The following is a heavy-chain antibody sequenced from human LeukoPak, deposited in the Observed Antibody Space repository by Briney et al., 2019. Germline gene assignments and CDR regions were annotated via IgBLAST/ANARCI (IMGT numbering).Heavy chain of an antibody. CDR3: ARGPGLRYFDWLFPFDY. J-gene: IGHJ4*02. CDR1: GFTFSSYA. D-gene: IGHD3-9*01. Sequence: GGSLRLSCAASGFTFSSYAMHWVRQAPGKGLEWVAVISYDGSNKYYADSVKGRFTIPRDNSKNTLYLQMNSLRAEDTAVYYCARGPGLRYFDWLFPFDYWGQGTLVTVSS. CDR2: ISYDGSNK. V-gene: IGHV3-30*04.